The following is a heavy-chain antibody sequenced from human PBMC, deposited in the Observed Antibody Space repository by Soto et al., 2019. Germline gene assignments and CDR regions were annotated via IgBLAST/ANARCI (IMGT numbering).Heavy chain of an antibody. CDR2: FSGRSGDT. CDR1: GFSISTHA. CDR3: ARDSSAWPNYFDS. D-gene: IGHD6-19*01. J-gene: IGHJ4*02. V-gene: IGHV3-23*01. Sequence: GGSLRLSFVASGFSISTHALTWVHQAPGKGLEWVSSFSGRSGDTYYAASVKGRFTISGDSSKNTVILQMNNLRADDTAVYYCARDSSAWPNYFDSWGQGIQVTVSS.